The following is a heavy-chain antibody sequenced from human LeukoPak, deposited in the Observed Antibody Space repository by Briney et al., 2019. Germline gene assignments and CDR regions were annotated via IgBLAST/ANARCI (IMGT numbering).Heavy chain of an antibody. CDR3: AKTPSIFGVAIYYFDY. J-gene: IGHJ4*02. V-gene: IGHV3-23*01. Sequence: GGSLRLSCAASGFSFSSYAMSWVRQAPGKGLEWVSAISGSGGSTYYADSVKGRFTISRDNSKNTLYLQMYSLRAEDTAVYYCAKTPSIFGVAIYYFDYWGQGTLVTVSS. CDR1: GFSFSSYA. D-gene: IGHD3-3*01. CDR2: ISGSGGST.